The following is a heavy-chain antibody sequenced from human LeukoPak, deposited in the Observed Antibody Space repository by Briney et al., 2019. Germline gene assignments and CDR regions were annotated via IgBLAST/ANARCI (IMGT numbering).Heavy chain of an antibody. J-gene: IGHJ6*03. V-gene: IGHV3-11*04. D-gene: IGHD2-8*01. CDR3: AKDRCSNGIGCYYYYMDV. CDR2: ISSSGSTI. Sequence: GGSLRLSCAASGFTFSDYYMSWIRQAPGKGLEWVSYISSSGSTIYYADSVKGRFTISRDNAKNSLYLQMNSLRAEDTAVYYCAKDRCSNGIGCYYYYMDVWGKGTTVTISS. CDR1: GFTFSDYY.